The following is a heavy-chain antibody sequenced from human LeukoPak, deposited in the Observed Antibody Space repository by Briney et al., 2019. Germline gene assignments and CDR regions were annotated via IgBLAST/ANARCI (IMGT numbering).Heavy chain of an antibody. D-gene: IGHD3-10*01. J-gene: IGHJ3*02. CDR2: ISWNSGSI. CDR3: ARGGYFGSGAFDI. V-gene: IGHV3-9*01. Sequence: GGSLRLSCAASGFTFDDYAVHWVRQAPGKGLEWVSGISWNSGSIGYADSVKGRFTISRDNAKNSLYLQMNSLRAEDTALYYCARGGYFGSGAFDIWGQGTRVTVYS. CDR1: GFTFDDYA.